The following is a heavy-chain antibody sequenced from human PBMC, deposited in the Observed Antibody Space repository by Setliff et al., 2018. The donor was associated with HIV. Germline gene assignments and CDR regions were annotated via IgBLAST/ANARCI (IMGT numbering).Heavy chain of an antibody. D-gene: IGHD1-20*01. CDR2: IYHSGST. J-gene: IGHJ4*02. Sequence: LSLTCAVSAYSISSGYYWGWIRQPPGKGLEWIGGIYHSGSTYYNPSLKSRVTISVDTSKNHVSLKLSSVTAADTAVYYGARLNNGAHYFHFDYWGQGTLVTVSS. CDR1: AYSISSGYY. CDR3: ARLNNGAHYFHFDY. V-gene: IGHV4-38-2*01.